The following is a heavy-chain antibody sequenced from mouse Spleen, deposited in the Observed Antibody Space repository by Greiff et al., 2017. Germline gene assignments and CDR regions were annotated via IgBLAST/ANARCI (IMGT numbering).Heavy chain of an antibody. J-gene: IGHJ3*01. D-gene: IGHD2-13*01. CDR1: GYAFSSSW. CDR2: IYPGDGDT. CDR3: ANYGDYGGFAY. V-gene: IGHV1-82*01. Sequence: VQLQQSGPELVKPGASVKISCKASGYAFSSSWMNWVKQRPGQGLEWIGRIYPGDGDTNYNGKFKGKATLTADKSSSTAYMQLSSLTSVDTAVYYCANYGDYGGFAYWGQGTLVTVSA.